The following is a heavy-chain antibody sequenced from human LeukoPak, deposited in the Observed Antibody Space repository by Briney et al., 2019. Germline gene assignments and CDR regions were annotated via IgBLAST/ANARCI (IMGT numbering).Heavy chain of an antibody. D-gene: IGHD3-10*01. J-gene: IGHJ4*02. CDR2: IRSKANSYAT. V-gene: IGHV3-73*01. CDR3: TRRGSGRPYYFDY. CDR1: GFTFSGSA. Sequence: GGSLRLSCAGSGFTFSGSAMHWVRQASGKGLEWVGRIRSKANSYATAYAASVKGRFTISRDDSKNTAYLQMNSLKTEDTAVYYCTRRGSGRPYYFDYWGQGTLVTVSS.